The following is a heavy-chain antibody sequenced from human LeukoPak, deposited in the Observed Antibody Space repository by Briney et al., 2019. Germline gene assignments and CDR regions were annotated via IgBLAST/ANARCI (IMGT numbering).Heavy chain of an antibody. CDR1: GFTFSRYW. Sequence: SGGSLRLSCAASGFTFSRYWMSWVRQAPGKGLEWVANIKQDGSEKNYVDSVKGRFTISRDNAKNSLYVQMNSLRAEDTAVYYCARRGSGYDLVGYFDYWGQGTLVTVSS. V-gene: IGHV3-7*01. CDR2: IKQDGSEK. CDR3: ARRGSGYDLVGYFDY. D-gene: IGHD5-12*01. J-gene: IGHJ4*02.